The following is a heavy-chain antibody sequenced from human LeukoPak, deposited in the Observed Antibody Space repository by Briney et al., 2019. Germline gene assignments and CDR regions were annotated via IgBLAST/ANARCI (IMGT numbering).Heavy chain of an antibody. CDR2: ISYHGGHI. J-gene: IGHJ3*02. CDR1: GFTFSSYY. D-gene: IGHD5-18*01. V-gene: IGHV3-48*03. Sequence: GGSLRLSCAASGFTFSSYYMNWVRQAPGKGLEWVSYISYHGGHIYYADSVRGRFPISRDNPKHCLYLQMNTQIVEHTAVYHFVRDQVDTGAFDIWGEGTMVTVSS. CDR3: VRDQVDTGAFDI.